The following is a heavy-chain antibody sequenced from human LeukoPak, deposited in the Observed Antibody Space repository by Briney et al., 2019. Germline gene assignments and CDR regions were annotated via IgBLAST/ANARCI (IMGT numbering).Heavy chain of an antibody. Sequence: GASVKVSCKASGGTFSSYAISWVRQAPGQGLEWMGGIIPIFGTANYAQKFQGRVTITADESTSTAYMELSSLRSEDTAVYYCAREAVATSGNYFDYWGQGTLVTVSS. CDR1: GGTFSSYA. CDR3: AREAVATSGNYFDY. CDR2: IIPIFGTA. D-gene: IGHD5-12*01. J-gene: IGHJ4*02. V-gene: IGHV1-69*13.